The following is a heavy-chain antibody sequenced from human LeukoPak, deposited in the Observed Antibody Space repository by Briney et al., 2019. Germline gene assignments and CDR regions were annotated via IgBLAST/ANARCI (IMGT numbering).Heavy chain of an antibody. CDR3: ARVTLIVVVAWFDP. Sequence: SETLSLTCAVSGGSISSSNWWSWVRPPPGKGLEWIGEIYHSGSTNYNPSLKSRVTISVDKSKNQFSLKLNSVTAADTAVYYCARVTLIVVVAWFDPWGQGTLVIVSS. J-gene: IGHJ5*02. V-gene: IGHV4-4*02. CDR1: GGSISSSNW. CDR2: IYHSGST. D-gene: IGHD2-2*01.